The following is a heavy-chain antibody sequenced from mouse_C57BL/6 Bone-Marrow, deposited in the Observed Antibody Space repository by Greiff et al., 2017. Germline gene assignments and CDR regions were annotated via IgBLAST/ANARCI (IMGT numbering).Heavy chain of an antibody. CDR3: SRQGWVLSPFAY. CDR1: GYAFTDYL. Sequence: QVQLQQSGAELVRPGTSVKVSCKASGYAFTDYLIEWVKQRPGQGLEWIGVINPGSGGTNYNEKFKGKATLTADKSSSTAYMQLSSLTSEDSAVYFWSRQGWVLSPFAYWGQGTLVTVSA. CDR2: INPGSGGT. J-gene: IGHJ3*01. D-gene: IGHD2-3*01. V-gene: IGHV1-54*01.